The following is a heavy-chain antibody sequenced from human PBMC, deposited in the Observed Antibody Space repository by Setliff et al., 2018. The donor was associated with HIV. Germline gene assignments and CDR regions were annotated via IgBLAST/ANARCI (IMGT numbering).Heavy chain of an antibody. CDR3: ARSSTAD. V-gene: IGHV1-2*02. Sequence: ASVKVSCKASGYTFTEYYIHWVRQAPGQGLEWMGWIYPNTGGTNYAQKFQGRVTMTRDTSISTAYMELSRLRSDDTALYYCARSSTADWGQGTMVTVSS. CDR2: IYPNTGGT. J-gene: IGHJ4*02. CDR1: GYTFTEYY. D-gene: IGHD4-17*01.